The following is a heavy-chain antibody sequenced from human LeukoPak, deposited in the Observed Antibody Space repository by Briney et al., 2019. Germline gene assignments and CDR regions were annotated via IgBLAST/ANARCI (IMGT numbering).Heavy chain of an antibody. J-gene: IGHJ5*02. CDR2: MNPNSGNT. CDR1: GYTFTSYD. Sequence: GASVKVSCKASGYTFTSYDINWVRQATGQGLEWMGWMNPNSGNTGYAQKFQGRVTMTRNTSISTAYMELSSLRSEDTAVYYSARGVGGYSYGLGVYWFDPWGKGSLVTVSS. V-gene: IGHV1-8*01. CDR3: ARGVGGYSYGLGVYWFDP. D-gene: IGHD5-18*01.